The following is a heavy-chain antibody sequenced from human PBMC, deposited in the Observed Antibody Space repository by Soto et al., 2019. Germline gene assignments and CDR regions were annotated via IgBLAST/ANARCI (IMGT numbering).Heavy chain of an antibody. J-gene: IGHJ6*02. CDR1: GFTFSDYG. CDR3: AKLAVVVPAPPHDYMDV. CDR2: ISYHGNE. Sequence: QVRLVESGGGVVQPGRSLRLSCVASGFTFSDYGMHWVRHSPGKGLEWVAVISYHGNEYYSDSVKGRFTISRDNSEKTLYLQMNSLRAEDTAVYYCAKLAVVVPAPPHDYMDVWGQGTAVTVSS. D-gene: IGHD2-2*01. V-gene: IGHV3-30*18.